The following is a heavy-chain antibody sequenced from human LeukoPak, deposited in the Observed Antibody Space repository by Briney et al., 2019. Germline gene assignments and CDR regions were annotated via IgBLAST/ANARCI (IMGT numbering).Heavy chain of an antibody. J-gene: IGHJ6*02. CDR1: GGSISSGDYY. D-gene: IGHD3-22*01. V-gene: IGHV4-31*03. CDR2: IYYSGST. Sequence: PSETLSLTCTVSGGSISSGDYYWSWIRQHPGKGLEWIGYIYYSGSTYYNPSLKSRVTISVDTSKNRFSLKLSSVTAADAAVYYCARVVTSSGYYPYYYYGMDAWGQGTTVTVSS. CDR3: ARVVTSSGYYPYYYYGMDA.